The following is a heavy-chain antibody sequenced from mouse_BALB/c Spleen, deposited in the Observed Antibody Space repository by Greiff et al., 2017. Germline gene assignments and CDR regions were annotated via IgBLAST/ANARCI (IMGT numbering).Heavy chain of an antibody. V-gene: IGHV5-6-5*01. CDR3: ARGEEFAY. J-gene: IGHJ3*01. CDR2: ISSGGST. CDR1: GFTFSSYA. Sequence: EVQLVESGGGLVKPGGSLKLSCAASGFTFSSYAMSWVRQTPEKRLEWVASISSGGSTYYPDSVKGRFTISRDNARNILYLQMSSLRSEDTAMYYCARGEEFAYWGQGTLVTVSA.